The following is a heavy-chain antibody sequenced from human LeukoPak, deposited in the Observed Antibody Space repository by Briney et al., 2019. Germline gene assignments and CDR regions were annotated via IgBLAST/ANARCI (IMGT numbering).Heavy chain of an antibody. J-gene: IGHJ4*02. V-gene: IGHV3-23*01. D-gene: IGHD2-15*01. CDR1: GFTFSSYW. CDR3: AKDIWVVAATPFDY. Sequence: GGSLRLSCAASGFTFSSYWMHWVRQAPGKGLEWVSAISGSGGSTYYADSVKGRFTISRDNSKNTLYLQMNSLRAEDTAVYYCAKDIWVVAATPFDYWGQGTLVTVSS. CDR2: ISGSGGST.